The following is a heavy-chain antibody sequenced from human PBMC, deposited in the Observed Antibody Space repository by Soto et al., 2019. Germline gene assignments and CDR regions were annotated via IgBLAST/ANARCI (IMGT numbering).Heavy chain of an antibody. V-gene: IGHV4-31*03. CDR1: GGSISSGGYY. Sequence: SETLSLTCTVSGGSISSGGYYWSWIRQHPGKGLEWIGYIYYSGSTYYNPSLKSRVTISVDTSKNQLSLKLSSVTAADTAVYYCARGGTTKFDPWGQGSLVTVSS. J-gene: IGHJ5*02. CDR3: ARGGTTKFDP. D-gene: IGHD1-26*01. CDR2: IYYSGST.